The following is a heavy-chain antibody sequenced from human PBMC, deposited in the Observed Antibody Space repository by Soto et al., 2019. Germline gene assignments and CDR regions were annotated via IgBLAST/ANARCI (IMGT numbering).Heavy chain of an antibody. D-gene: IGHD2-21*02. CDR1: GFTFSNYG. Sequence: QVQLVESGGGVVQPGRSLRLSCAASGFTFSNYGIHWVRQAPGKGLEWVAVISYDGRNKYYADSVKGRFTISRDNSKNAVCLQRNSLRAEDRAEYYCAKDVVTAIPVGWYLDLWGRGTLVTGSS. V-gene: IGHV3-30*18. CDR2: ISYDGRNK. J-gene: IGHJ2*01. CDR3: AKDVVTAIPVGWYLDL.